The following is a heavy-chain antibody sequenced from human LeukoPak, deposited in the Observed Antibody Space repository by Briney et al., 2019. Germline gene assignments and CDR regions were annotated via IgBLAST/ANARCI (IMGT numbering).Heavy chain of an antibody. CDR2: INPNSGGT. D-gene: IGHD6-19*01. CDR3: ARSPMAVAGGIDY. Sequence: ASVKVSCKASGYTFTGYYMHWVRQAPGQGLEWTGWINPNSGGTNYAQKFQGRVTMTRDRSISTAYMEVSRLGSDDTAVYYCARSPMAVAGGIDYSGQGTLVTVSS. J-gene: IGHJ4*02. V-gene: IGHV1-2*02. CDR1: GYTFTGYY.